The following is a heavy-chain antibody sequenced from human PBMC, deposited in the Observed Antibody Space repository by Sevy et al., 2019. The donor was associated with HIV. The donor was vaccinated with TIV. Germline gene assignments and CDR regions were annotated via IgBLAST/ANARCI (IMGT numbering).Heavy chain of an antibody. V-gene: IGHV3-13*01. CDR2: IGTAGDT. D-gene: IGHD3-10*01. CDR3: AREVPGSLYGLDV. J-gene: IGHJ6*02. Sequence: GGSLRLSCAASGFTFRTYAMNWVRQAPGKGLEWVSGIGTAGDTYYPGSVKGRFTISRDNARNSVYLQMNSLRAGDTAVYFCAREVPGSLYGLDVWGQGTTVTVSS. CDR1: GFTFRTYA.